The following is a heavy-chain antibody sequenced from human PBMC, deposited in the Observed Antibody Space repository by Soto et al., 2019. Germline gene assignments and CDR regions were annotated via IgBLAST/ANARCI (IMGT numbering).Heavy chain of an antibody. J-gene: IGHJ5*02. CDR3: ARGGQYYWFDP. V-gene: IGHV3-53*01. Sequence: GSLRLSCAASGLTVSSNYMSLVRQAPGKGLEWVSVIYSGGSTYYADSVKGRFTISRDNSKNTLYLQMNSLRAEDTAVYYCARGGQYYWFDPWGQGTLVTVSS. D-gene: IGHD4-4*01. CDR2: IYSGGST. CDR1: GLTVSSNY.